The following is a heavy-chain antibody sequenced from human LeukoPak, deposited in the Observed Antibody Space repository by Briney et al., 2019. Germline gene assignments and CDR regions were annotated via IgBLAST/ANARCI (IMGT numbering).Heavy chain of an antibody. V-gene: IGHV3-7*03. Sequence: GALRLSCAASGFTFSSYRMTWVRQAPGKGLEWVANIKQDGSKKTYVDSVKGRFTISRDNAKNSLYLQMNSLRADDTGVYYCASQPAAADVDYWGQGTLVTVSS. CDR1: GFTFSSYR. D-gene: IGHD2-2*01. CDR2: IKQDGSKK. CDR3: ASQPAAADVDY. J-gene: IGHJ4*02.